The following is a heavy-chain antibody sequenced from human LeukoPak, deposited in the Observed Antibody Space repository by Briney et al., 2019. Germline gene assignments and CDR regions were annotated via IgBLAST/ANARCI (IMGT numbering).Heavy chain of an antibody. CDR1: GYSFTSYW. V-gene: IGHV5-51*01. J-gene: IGHJ6*03. CDR3: ARTNDYVWGSYRGYYYYMDV. CDR2: IYPGDSDT. Sequence: GESLKISCKGSGYSFTSYWICWVRQMPGKGLEWMGIIYPGDSDTRYSPSFQGQVTISADKSISTAYLQWSSLKASDTAMYYCARTNDYVWGSYRGYYYYMDVWGKGTTVTVSS. D-gene: IGHD3-16*01.